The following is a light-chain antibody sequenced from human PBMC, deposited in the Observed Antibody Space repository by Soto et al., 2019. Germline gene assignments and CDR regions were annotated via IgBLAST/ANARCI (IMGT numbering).Light chain of an antibody. J-gene: IGKJ4*01. V-gene: IGKV3-15*01. CDR1: QSVNRN. CDR2: AAS. CDR3: QQCNEWPLT. Sequence: ETLMTQFPATLSVSPGERATLSCRASQSVNRNLVWYQQKTGQSPRLLIYAASTRATGIPARFSGSGSVTEFTLTISSLQSEDYALYYCQQCNEWPLTFGGGTQVDI.